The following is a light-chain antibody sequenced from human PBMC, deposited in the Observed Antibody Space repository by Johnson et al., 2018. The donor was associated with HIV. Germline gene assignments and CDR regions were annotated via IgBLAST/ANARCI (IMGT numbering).Light chain of an antibody. CDR2: ENN. J-gene: IGLJ1*01. CDR1: SSNIGNNY. V-gene: IGLV1-51*02. CDR3: GTWDSSLSAGV. Sequence: QSALTQPPSVSAAPGQKVTISCSGSSSNIGNNYVSWYQQLPGTAPKLLIYENNKRPSGIPDRFSGSKSCTSATLAITGLQTGDEADYYCGTWDSSLSAGVFGTGTKVTVL.